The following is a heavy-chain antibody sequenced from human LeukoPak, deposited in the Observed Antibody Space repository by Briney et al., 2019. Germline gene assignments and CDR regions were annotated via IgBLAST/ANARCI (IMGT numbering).Heavy chain of an antibody. Sequence: SETLSLTCAVYGGSFSGYYWSWIRQPPGKGLEWIGEINHSGSTNYNPSLKSRVTISVDTSKNQFSLRLSSVTAADTAVYYCAREGSRDFWSGPVYYFDYWGQGTLVTVSS. J-gene: IGHJ4*02. CDR2: INHSGST. V-gene: IGHV4-34*01. CDR1: GGSFSGYY. CDR3: AREGSRDFWSGPVYYFDY. D-gene: IGHD3-3*01.